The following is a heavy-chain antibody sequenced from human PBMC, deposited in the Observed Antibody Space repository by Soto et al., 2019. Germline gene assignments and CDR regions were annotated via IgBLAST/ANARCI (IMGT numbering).Heavy chain of an antibody. CDR3: ARGIQYRYGMDV. D-gene: IGHD4-4*01. CDR1: GFTFSDHW. V-gene: IGHV3-74*01. Sequence: EVQLVESGGGLVQPGGSLRLSCAAAGFTFSDHWMHWVRQAPGKGLVWVSRINGDGTNTFYADSVKGRFSISRDNAENTVYLHMYSLRGEDTAVYYCARGIQYRYGMDVWGQGTTVTVSS. J-gene: IGHJ6*02. CDR2: INGDGTNT.